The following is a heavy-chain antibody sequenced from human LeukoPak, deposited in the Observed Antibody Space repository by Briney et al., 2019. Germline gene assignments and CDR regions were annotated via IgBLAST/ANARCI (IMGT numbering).Heavy chain of an antibody. CDR3: ASLNYYGSGSYNY. D-gene: IGHD3-10*01. Sequence: ASVKVSCKASGYTFIDHYIHWVRQAPGQGLEWMGWINPNGGGTNYAQKFQGRVTMTRDTSISTAYMELSRLRSDDTAVYYCASLNYYGSGSYNYWGQGTLVTVSS. J-gene: IGHJ4*02. V-gene: IGHV1-2*02. CDR2: INPNGGGT. CDR1: GYTFIDHY.